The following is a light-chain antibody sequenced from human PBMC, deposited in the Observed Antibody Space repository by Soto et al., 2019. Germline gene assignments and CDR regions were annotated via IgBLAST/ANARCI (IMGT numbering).Light chain of an antibody. CDR1: SSNIGSNT. CDR3: AAWDDSLNGWV. V-gene: IGLV1-44*01. Sequence: QSVLTQPPSASGTPGQRVTISCSGSSSNIGSNTVNWYQQLPGTAPKLLIYSNNQRPSGVPDRFSGSXSGTSASLAISGLQSEDEADYYCAAWDDSLNGWVFGGGTKLTVL. J-gene: IGLJ3*02. CDR2: SNN.